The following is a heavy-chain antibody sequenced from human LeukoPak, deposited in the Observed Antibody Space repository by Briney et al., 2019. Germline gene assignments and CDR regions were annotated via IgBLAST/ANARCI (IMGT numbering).Heavy chain of an antibody. CDR2: INHSGST. J-gene: IGHJ6*03. V-gene: IGHV4-34*01. CDR3: ARGRSSGWYLRYYYMDV. D-gene: IGHD6-19*01. Sequence: SETLSLTCAVYGGSFSGYYWSWIRQPPGKGLEWIGEINHSGSTNYNPSLKRRVTISVDTSKNQFSLKLSSVTAADTAVYYCARGRSSGWYLRYYYMDVWGKGTTVTVSS. CDR1: GGSFSGYY.